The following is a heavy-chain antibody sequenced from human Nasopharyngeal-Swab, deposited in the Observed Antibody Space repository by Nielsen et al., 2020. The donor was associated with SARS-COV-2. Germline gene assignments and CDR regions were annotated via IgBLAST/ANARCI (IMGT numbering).Heavy chain of an antibody. Sequence: GESLKISCAASGFTFSSYEVNWVRQAPGKGLEWVSYISSSGSTIYYADSVKGRFTISRDNAKNSLYLQMNSLRAEDTAVYYCAREGENDSSGYFSDAFDIWGQGTMVTVSS. CDR3: AREGENDSSGYFSDAFDI. D-gene: IGHD3-22*01. CDR2: ISSSGSTI. V-gene: IGHV3-48*03. CDR1: GFTFSSYE. J-gene: IGHJ3*02.